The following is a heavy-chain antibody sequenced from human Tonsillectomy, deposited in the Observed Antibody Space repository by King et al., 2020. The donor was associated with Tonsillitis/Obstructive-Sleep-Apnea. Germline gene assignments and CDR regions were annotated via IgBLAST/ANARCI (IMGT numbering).Heavy chain of an antibody. CDR2: TYYRSKWYN. J-gene: IGHJ6*02. CDR3: GRVEGKEQLVPDYYYGMDV. CDR1: GDSVSSNSVA. Sequence: VQLQQSGPGLVKPSQTLSLTCAISGDSVSSNSVAWNWIRQSPSRGLEWLGRTYYRSKWYNDYAGSVRSRITINPDTSKNQFSLRLNSVTPDDTAVYYCGRVEGKEQLVPDYYYGMDVWGQGTSVTVSS. D-gene: IGHD6-13*01. V-gene: IGHV6-1*01.